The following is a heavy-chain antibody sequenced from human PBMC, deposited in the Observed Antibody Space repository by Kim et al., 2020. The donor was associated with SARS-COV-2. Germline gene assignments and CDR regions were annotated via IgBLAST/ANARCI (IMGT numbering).Heavy chain of an antibody. J-gene: IGHJ6*02. V-gene: IGHV3-33*01. CDR3: AREPRFAGSSRGMDV. D-gene: IGHD1-26*01. Sequence: GGSLRLSCAASGFTFSSYGMHWVRQAPGKGLEWVAVIWYDGSNKYYADSVKGRFTISRDNSKNTLYLQMNSLRAEDTAVYYCAREPRFAGSSRGMDVWGQGTTVTVSS. CDR1: GFTFSSYG. CDR2: IWYDGSNK.